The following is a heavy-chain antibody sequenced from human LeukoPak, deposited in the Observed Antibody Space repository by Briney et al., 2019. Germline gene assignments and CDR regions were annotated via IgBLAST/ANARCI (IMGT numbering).Heavy chain of an antibody. J-gene: IGHJ5*02. D-gene: IGHD2-15*01. Sequence: GSLRLSCAASGFTFSDYYWGWIRQPPGKGLEWIGSIYYGGSTYYNPSLKSRVTISVDTSMNQFSLKLSFVTTADTAVYYCARALGYCSGGSCTRGYNWFDPWGQGTLVTVPS. CDR1: GFTFSDYY. V-gene: IGHV4-38-2*01. CDR3: ARALGYCSGGSCTRGYNWFDP. CDR2: IYYGGST.